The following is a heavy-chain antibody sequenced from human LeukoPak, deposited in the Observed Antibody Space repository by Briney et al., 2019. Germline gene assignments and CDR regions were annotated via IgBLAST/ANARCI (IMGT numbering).Heavy chain of an antibody. CDR2: ISGSSSYI. D-gene: IGHD1-26*01. Sequence: PGGSLRLSCAASGFTFSSYWMSWVRQAPGKGLEWVSSISGSSSYIYYADSAKGRFSISRDNAKNSLYLQVNSLRAEDTAVYYCARAATVGTTRPGTHFDYWGQGTLVTVSS. CDR3: ARAATVGTTRPGTHFDY. CDR1: GFTFSSYW. V-gene: IGHV3-21*01. J-gene: IGHJ4*02.